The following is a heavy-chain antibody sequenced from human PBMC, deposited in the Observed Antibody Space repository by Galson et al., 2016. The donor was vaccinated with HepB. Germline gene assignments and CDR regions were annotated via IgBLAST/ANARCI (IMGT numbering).Heavy chain of an antibody. CDR1: GFTFNTYN. D-gene: IGHD3-10*01. V-gene: IGHV3-21*01. Sequence: SLRLSCAASGFTFNTYNMNWVRQTPGKGLEWVSSISSSSSYIYYADSVKGRFTISRDNAKNSLYLQMNSLRAEDTAVYYCARDRAGFGELQRPYGMDVWGQGTTVTVSS. CDR3: ARDRAGFGELQRPYGMDV. CDR2: ISSSSSYI. J-gene: IGHJ6*02.